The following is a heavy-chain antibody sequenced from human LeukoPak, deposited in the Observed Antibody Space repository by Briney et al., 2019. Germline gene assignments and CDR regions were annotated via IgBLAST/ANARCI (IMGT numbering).Heavy chain of an antibody. Sequence: GGSLRLSCAASGFTFSSYSVNWVRQAPGKGLEWVSYISSSSSTIYYADSVKGRFTISRGNAKNSLYLQMNSLRAEDTAVYYCASRSYYMDVWGKGTTVTVSS. V-gene: IGHV3-48*04. J-gene: IGHJ6*03. CDR3: ASRSYYMDV. CDR1: GFTFSSYS. CDR2: ISSSSSTI.